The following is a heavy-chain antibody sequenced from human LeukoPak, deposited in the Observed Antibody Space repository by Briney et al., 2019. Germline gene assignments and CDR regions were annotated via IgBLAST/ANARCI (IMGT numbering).Heavy chain of an antibody. J-gene: IGHJ4*02. CDR1: GYTFVSYF. D-gene: IGHD3-3*01. V-gene: IGHV1-46*01. Sequence: ASVKVSCKASGYTFVSYFLHWVRQDPVQGLEWMGIINPNTGDTQYTRKFRDRVIMTSDVSTSTVFMELSSLRSDDTAVYYCVRELQFRTSAAPFPPAYWGQGTLVTVSS. CDR3: VRELQFRTSAAPFPPAY. CDR2: INPNTGDT.